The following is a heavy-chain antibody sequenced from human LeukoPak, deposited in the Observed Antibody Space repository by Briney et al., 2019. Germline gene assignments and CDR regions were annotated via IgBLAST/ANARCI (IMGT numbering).Heavy chain of an antibody. CDR3: ARPFGELLNDAFDI. Sequence: GGSPRLSCAASGFTFSSYSMNWVRQAPGKGLEWVSSISSSSSYIYYADSVKGRFTISRDNAKNSLYLQMNSLRAEDTAVYYCARPFGELLNDAFDIWGQGTMVTVSS. V-gene: IGHV3-21*01. J-gene: IGHJ3*02. D-gene: IGHD3-10*01. CDR2: ISSSSSYI. CDR1: GFTFSSYS.